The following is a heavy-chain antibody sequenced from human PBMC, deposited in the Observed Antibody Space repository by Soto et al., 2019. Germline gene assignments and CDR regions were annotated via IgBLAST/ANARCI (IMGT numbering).Heavy chain of an antibody. Sequence: GGSLRLSCAASGFTFSSYSMNWVRQAPGKGLEWVSSINWNSDNIGYADSVKGRFTISRDNAKNSLYLQMNSLRAEDTALYYCAKDISSGFDLFDYWGQGTQVTVSS. CDR2: INWNSDNI. V-gene: IGHV3-21*04. CDR3: AKDISSGFDLFDY. D-gene: IGHD5-12*01. CDR1: GFTFSSYS. J-gene: IGHJ4*02.